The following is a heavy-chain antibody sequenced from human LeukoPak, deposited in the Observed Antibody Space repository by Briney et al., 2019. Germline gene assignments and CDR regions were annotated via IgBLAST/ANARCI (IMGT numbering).Heavy chain of an antibody. Sequence: SETLSLTCTVSGGSIRSSSYYWGWIRQPPGQGREWIGSIFNSGTTFYNPSLKSRVTLSVDTSKNQFSLKLSSVTAADTAVYYCARHSEAMTPGWFDPWGQGTLVTVSS. CDR3: ARHSEAMTPGWFDP. V-gene: IGHV4-39*01. CDR2: IFNSGTT. J-gene: IGHJ5*02. D-gene: IGHD2-2*01. CDR1: GGSIRSSSYY.